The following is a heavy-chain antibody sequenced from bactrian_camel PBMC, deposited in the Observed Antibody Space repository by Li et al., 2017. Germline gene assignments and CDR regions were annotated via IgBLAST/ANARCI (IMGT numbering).Heavy chain of an antibody. D-gene: IGHD8*01. V-gene: IGHV3S55*01. Sequence: HVQLVESGGGSVQAGESLTLSCSISGYTYSSYCMGWWRQFPGKTRWEREVVATIDSGALTQYADSVKGRFTISKDDAKNTLYLQMDALKPEDTGMYYCAANMFTGDCRFSRQEAFRYWGQGTQVTVS. J-gene: IGHJ6*01. CDR3: AANMFTGDCRFSRQEAFRY. CDR2: IDSGALT. CDR1: GYTYSSYC.